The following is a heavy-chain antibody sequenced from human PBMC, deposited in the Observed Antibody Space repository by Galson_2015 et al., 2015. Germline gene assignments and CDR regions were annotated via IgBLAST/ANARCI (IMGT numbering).Heavy chain of an antibody. Sequence: SGYTFTSYYMHWVRQAPGQGLEWMGIINPSGGSTSYAQKFQGRVTMTGDTSTSTVYMELSSLRSEDTAVYYCARARPNGYCSSTSCYKPMNYFDYWGQGTLVTVSS. J-gene: IGHJ4*02. CDR2: INPSGGST. V-gene: IGHV1-46*01. CDR1: GYTFTSYY. CDR3: ARARPNGYCSSTSCYKPMNYFDY. D-gene: IGHD2-2*02.